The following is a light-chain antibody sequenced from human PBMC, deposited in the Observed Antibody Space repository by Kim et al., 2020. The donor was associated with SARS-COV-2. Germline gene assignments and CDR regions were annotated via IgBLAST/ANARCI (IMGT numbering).Light chain of an antibody. CDR3: QAWDSSTAWV. CDR1: KLGYKY. CDR2: QDS. V-gene: IGLV3-1*01. J-gene: IGLJ3*02. Sequence: SYELTQPPSVSVSPGQTASITCSGDKLGYKYACWYQQKPGQSPVLVIYQDSKRPSGIPERFSGSNSGNTATLTISGTQAMDEADYYCQAWDSSTAWVFGGGTQLIVL.